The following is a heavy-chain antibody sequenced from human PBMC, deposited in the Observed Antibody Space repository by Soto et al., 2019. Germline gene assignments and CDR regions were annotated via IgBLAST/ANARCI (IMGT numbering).Heavy chain of an antibody. CDR1: GFSFSISP. V-gene: IGHV3-30-3*01. Sequence: QVQLVESGGGVVQPGRSLRVSCAASGFSFSISPMHWVRQAPGKGPEWVALISYDGTNKFYADSVKGRFTISRDNSKSTLYLQVDSLRPEDAAVYYCARDPKTSGGQHWAFNYFDSWGQGTLVTVSS. D-gene: IGHD7-27*01. CDR2: ISYDGTNK. J-gene: IGHJ4*02. CDR3: ARDPKTSGGQHWAFNYFDS.